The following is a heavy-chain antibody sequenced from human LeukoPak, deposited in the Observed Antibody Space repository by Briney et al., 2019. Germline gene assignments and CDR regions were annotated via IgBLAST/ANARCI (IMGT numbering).Heavy chain of an antibody. CDR1: GFTLSEYA. V-gene: IGHV3-23*01. Sequence: GGSLRLSCAASGFTLSEYALVWVRQAPGKGLEWVSASSSGGANTLYADAVKGRFTISRDNSKNTLYLQMDSLRAEDTAVYFCGRDPNGDYVGAFEFWGHGTMGTVSS. J-gene: IGHJ3*01. CDR3: GRDPNGDYVGAFEF. CDR2: SSSGGANT. D-gene: IGHD4-17*01.